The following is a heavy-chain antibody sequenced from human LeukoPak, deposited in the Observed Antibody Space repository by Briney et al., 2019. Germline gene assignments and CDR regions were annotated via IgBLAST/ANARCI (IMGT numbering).Heavy chain of an antibody. CDR3: AKGQKWELPLDF. V-gene: IGHV3-21*04. J-gene: IGHJ4*02. Sequence: GGSLRLSCAASGFTFSSYSMNWVRQAPGKGLEWVSSISSSSSYIYYADSVKGRFTISRDISKSTLYLQMNSLRAEDTALYYCAKGQKWELPLDFWGQGTLVTVSS. D-gene: IGHD1-26*01. CDR1: GFTFSSYS. CDR2: ISSSSSYI.